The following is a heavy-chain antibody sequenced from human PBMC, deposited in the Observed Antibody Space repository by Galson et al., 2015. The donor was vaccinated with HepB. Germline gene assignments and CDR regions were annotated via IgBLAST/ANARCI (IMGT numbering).Heavy chain of an antibody. CDR3: ARGVAFRICGVVRPRGFDP. CDR2: INHSGST. Sequence: ETLSLTCAVYGGSFSGYYWSWLRQPPGKGLEWIGEINHSGSTNYNPSLKSRVTISVDTSKNQFSLKLSSVTAADTAVYYCARGVAFRICGVVRPRGFDPWGQGTLVTVSS. CDR1: GGSFSGYY. V-gene: IGHV4-34*01. J-gene: IGHJ5*02. D-gene: IGHD3-3*01.